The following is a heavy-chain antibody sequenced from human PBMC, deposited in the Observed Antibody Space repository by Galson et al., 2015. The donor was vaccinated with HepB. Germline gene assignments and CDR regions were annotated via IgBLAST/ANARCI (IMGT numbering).Heavy chain of an antibody. CDR1: GYTLTELS. D-gene: IGHD2-15*01. J-gene: IGHJ2*01. V-gene: IGHV1-24*01. CDR2: FDPEDGET. CDR3: ATVGYCSGGSCRSYWYFDL. Sequence: SVKVSCKVSGYTLTELSMHWVRQAPGKGLEWMGGFDPEDGETIYAQKFQGRVTMTEDTSTDTAYMELSSLRSEDTAVYYCATVGYCSGGSCRSYWYFDLWGRGTLVTVSS.